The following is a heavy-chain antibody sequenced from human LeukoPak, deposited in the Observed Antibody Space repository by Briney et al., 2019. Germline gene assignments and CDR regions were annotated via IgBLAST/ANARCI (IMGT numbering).Heavy chain of an antibody. CDR3: ARRVNDYSNYRPGSGYYYYMDV. CDR1: GGSFSGYY. J-gene: IGHJ6*03. D-gene: IGHD4-11*01. CDR2: INHSGST. Sequence: SETLSLTCAVYGGSFSGYYWSWIRQPPGKGLEWIGEINHSGSTNYNPSLKSRVTISVDTSKNQFSLKLSSVTAADTAVYYCARRVNDYSNYRPGSGYYYYMDVWGKGTTVTVSS. V-gene: IGHV4-34*01.